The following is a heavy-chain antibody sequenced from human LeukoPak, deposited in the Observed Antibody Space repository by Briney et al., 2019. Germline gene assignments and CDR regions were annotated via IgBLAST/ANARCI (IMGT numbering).Heavy chain of an antibody. CDR2: IWYDGSNK. D-gene: IGHD3-22*01. CDR1: GFTFSSYG. J-gene: IGHJ4*02. V-gene: IGHV3-33*06. CDR3: AKESSDYDSSGYYRYFDY. Sequence: GRSLRLSCAASGFTFSSYGMHWVRQAPGKGLEWVAVIWYDGSNKYYADSVKGRFTISRDNSKNTLYLQMNSLRAEDTAVYHCAKESSDYDSSGYYRYFDYWGQGTLVTVSS.